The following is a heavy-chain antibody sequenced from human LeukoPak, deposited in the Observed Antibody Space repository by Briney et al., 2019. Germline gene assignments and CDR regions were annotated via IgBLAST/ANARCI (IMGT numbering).Heavy chain of an antibody. Sequence: GGSLRLSCVGSGFTFSSYWMTWVRQAPGKGLEWVANIKHDGSEEYYVDSVKGRFTVSRDNAKNSLFLQMNSLGAEDTAVYYCXRPTTYYYDSRGYYYKYFLHWGQGTLVTVSS. CDR1: GFTFSSYW. V-gene: IGHV3-7*01. J-gene: IGHJ1*01. D-gene: IGHD3-22*01. CDR2: IKHDGSEE. CDR3: XRPTTYYYDSRGYYYKYFLH.